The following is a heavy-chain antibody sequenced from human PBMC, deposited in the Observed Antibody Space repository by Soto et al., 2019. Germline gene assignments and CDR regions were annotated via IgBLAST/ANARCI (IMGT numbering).Heavy chain of an antibody. Sequence: EVQLVESGGGLVQPGGSLRLSCAASGFTFSSYWMHWVRQAPGKGLVWVSRINSDGSSTTYADSVKGRFTSSRDNAKNTQYLQLNSLRAADTAVYYCARDQGYCSGGRCYVAGYWGQGTLVTVSS. CDR3: ARDQGYCSGGRCYVAGY. CDR2: INSDGSST. J-gene: IGHJ4*02. D-gene: IGHD2-15*01. CDR1: GFTFSSYW. V-gene: IGHV3-74*01.